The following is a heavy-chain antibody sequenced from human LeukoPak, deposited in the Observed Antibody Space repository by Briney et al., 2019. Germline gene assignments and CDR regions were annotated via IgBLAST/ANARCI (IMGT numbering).Heavy chain of an antibody. V-gene: IGHV3-23*01. CDR2: ISGSGGST. D-gene: IGHD2-2*01. CDR3: AKGIVVVPAAIDY. CDR1: GFTFSSYG. Sequence: GGSLRLSCAASGFTFSSYGMNWVRQAPGKGLEWVSAISGSGGSTYYADSVKGRFTISRDNSKNTLYLQMNSLRAEDTAVYYCAKGIVVVPAAIDYWGQGTLVTVSS. J-gene: IGHJ4*02.